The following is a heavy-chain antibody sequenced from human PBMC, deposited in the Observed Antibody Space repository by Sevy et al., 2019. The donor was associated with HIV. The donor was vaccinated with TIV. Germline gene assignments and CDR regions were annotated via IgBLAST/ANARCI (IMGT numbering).Heavy chain of an antibody. V-gene: IGHV4-39*01. D-gene: IGHD3-9*01. Sequence: SETLSLTCTVSGASISTGNDYWGWIRRPPGKGLEWIGSIYSSGNTYYNPFLKCRVTIYVATSKNQFALRLSSVTAADTAVYYCARGGRSVESTILDTCDIWGQGTMVTVSS. CDR2: IYSSGNT. CDR1: GASISTGNDY. CDR3: ARGGRSVESTILDTCDI. J-gene: IGHJ3*02.